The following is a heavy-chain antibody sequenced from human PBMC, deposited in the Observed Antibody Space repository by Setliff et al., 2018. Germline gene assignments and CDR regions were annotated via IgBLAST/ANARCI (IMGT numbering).Heavy chain of an antibody. Sequence: GASVKVSCKASGYTFTGYYMHWVRQAPGQGLEWMGRINPNSGGTNYAQKSQGRVTMTRDTFISTAYMELSRLRSDDTAVYYCAVHDYGGNSRWAPFDYWGQGTLVTVSS. CDR3: AVHDYGGNSRWAPFDY. V-gene: IGHV1-2*06. CDR1: GYTFTGYY. J-gene: IGHJ4*02. CDR2: INPNSGGT. D-gene: IGHD4-17*01.